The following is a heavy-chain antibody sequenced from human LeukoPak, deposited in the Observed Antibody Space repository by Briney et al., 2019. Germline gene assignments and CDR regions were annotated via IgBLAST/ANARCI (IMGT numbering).Heavy chain of an antibody. J-gene: IGHJ4*02. Sequence: PSETLSLTCGVSGYSISSGSYWGWIRQPPGKGLEWIGSVYHSGSTYSNPSLQSRVTISLDTSKTQFSLKLSSVTAADTAVYYCARGVTSYYYGSGSSHYFDYWGQGTLVTVSS. CDR3: ARGVTSYYYGSGSSHYFDY. CDR1: GYSISSGSY. D-gene: IGHD3-10*01. CDR2: VYHSGST. V-gene: IGHV4-38-2*01.